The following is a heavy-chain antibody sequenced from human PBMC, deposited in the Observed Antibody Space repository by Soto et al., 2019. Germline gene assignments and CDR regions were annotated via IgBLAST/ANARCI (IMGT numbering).Heavy chain of an antibody. D-gene: IGHD6-13*01. Sequence: GWSLRLSCAASGFTFDDYAMHWVRQVPGKGLEWVSGINWNSGSIGYGDSAKGRFAISRDNAKNSLHLQMNSLSAEDTAFYYCVKDESINWYSGHFRHWGQGTLVTVSS. CDR2: INWNSGSI. CDR3: VKDESINWYSGHFRH. CDR1: GFTFDDYA. J-gene: IGHJ1*01. V-gene: IGHV3-9*01.